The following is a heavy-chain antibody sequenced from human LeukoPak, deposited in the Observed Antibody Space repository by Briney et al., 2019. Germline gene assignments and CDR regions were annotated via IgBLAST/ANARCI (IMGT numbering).Heavy chain of an antibody. CDR2: IYPGDSDT. CDR1: GYSFTSYW. Sequence: GESLKISCKGSGYSFTSYWIGWVRQMPGKGLEWMGIIYPGDSDTRYSPSFQGQVTISADKSISTAYLQWSSLKASDTAMYYCARHTRYYDFWSGYLHYYYYHYMDVWGKGTTVTVSS. J-gene: IGHJ6*03. V-gene: IGHV5-51*01. D-gene: IGHD3-3*01. CDR3: ARHTRYYDFWSGYLHYYYYHYMDV.